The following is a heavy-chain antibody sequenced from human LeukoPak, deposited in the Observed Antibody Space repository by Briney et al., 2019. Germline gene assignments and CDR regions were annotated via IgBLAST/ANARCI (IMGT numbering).Heavy chain of an antibody. CDR1: GGFFRGYY. D-gene: IGHD4-11*01. Sequence: SETLSLTCPVYGGFFRGYYWRWIRQPPSKGLDWIGYVDHTGSTNFNPSLNGRVSISRDTSKNLSSLRLRSVTAADTAVYFCARGRVSSSTWYSTYYYYFYMDVWGKGTTVTVSS. CDR3: ARGRVSSSTWYSTYYYYFYMDV. CDR2: VDHTGST. V-gene: IGHV4-59*01. J-gene: IGHJ6*03.